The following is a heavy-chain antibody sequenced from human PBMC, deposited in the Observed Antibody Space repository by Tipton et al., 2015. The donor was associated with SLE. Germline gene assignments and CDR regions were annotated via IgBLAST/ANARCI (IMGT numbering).Heavy chain of an antibody. J-gene: IGHJ2*01. Sequence: GLVKPSETLSLTCAVYGGSFSDHYWRWTWIRQPQPPGKGLEWIGEINHSGSTNYNPSLKSRVTISVDTSKNQFSLKLSSVTAADTAVYYCARDRIHNYWYFDLWGRGTLVTVSS. V-gene: IGHV4-34*01. CDR1: GGSFSDHY. CDR3: ARDRIHNYWYFDL. CDR2: INHSGST. D-gene: IGHD2/OR15-2a*01.